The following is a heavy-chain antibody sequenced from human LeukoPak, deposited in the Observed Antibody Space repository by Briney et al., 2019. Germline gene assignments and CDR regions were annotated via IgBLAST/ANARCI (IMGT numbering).Heavy chain of an antibody. CDR2: IIPIFGTA. CDR3: ARDPVEMATIFQWPPSQLPFDY. Sequence: ASVKVSCKASGGTFSSYAISWVRQAPGQGLEWMGGIIPIFGTANYAQKFQGRVTITADESTSTAYMELSSLRSEDTAVYYCARDPVEMATIFQWPPSQLPFDYWGRGTLVTVSS. CDR1: GGTFSSYA. V-gene: IGHV1-69*13. D-gene: IGHD5-24*01. J-gene: IGHJ4*02.